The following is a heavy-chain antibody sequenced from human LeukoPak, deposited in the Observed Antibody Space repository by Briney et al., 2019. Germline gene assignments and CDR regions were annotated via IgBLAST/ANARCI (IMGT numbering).Heavy chain of an antibody. Sequence: ASLKVSCKASGYTFTGYYMHWVRQAPGQGLEWMGRINPNSGGTNYAQKFQGRVTMTRDPSISTDYMELSRLRSDDTAVYYCAREYSSSPWYFDVWGRGTLVTVSS. D-gene: IGHD6-6*01. V-gene: IGHV1-2*06. CDR1: GYTFTGYY. CDR3: AREYSSSPWYFDV. J-gene: IGHJ2*01. CDR2: INPNSGGT.